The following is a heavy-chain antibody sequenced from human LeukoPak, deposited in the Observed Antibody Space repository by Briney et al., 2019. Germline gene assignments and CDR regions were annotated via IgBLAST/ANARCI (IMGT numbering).Heavy chain of an antibody. V-gene: IGHV1-8*01. D-gene: IGHD3-22*01. CDR1: GYTFTSYD. CDR2: MNPNSGNT. Sequence: ASVKVSCKASGYTFTSYDINWVRQAPGQGLEWMGWMNPNSGNTVYAQKFQGRVTMTRNTSISTAYMELSSLRSEDTAVYYCASRAPYDSSGYYYYYYMDVWGKGTTVTVSS. CDR3: ASRAPYDSSGYYYYYYMDV. J-gene: IGHJ6*03.